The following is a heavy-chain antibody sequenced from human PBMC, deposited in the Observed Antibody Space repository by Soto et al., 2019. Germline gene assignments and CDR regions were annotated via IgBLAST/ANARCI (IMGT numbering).Heavy chain of an antibody. Sequence: QVQLQESGPGLVKASGTLSVTCAVSGGSISSSHWWSWVRQPPGKGLEWIGEVYHSGSSNYNPSLKSRITRSVDKSKNHFSLKVISVTAADTALYYCASHRGSTYGTYDYWGQGILVTVSS. V-gene: IGHV4-4*02. CDR1: GGSISSSHW. CDR2: VYHSGSS. D-gene: IGHD5-18*01. CDR3: ASHRGSTYGTYDY. J-gene: IGHJ4*02.